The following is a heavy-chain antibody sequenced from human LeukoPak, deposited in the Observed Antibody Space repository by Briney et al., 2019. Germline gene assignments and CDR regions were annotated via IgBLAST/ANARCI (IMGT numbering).Heavy chain of an antibody. CDR3: ARDLFGSGSYYNG. Sequence: ASVKVSCKASGYTFTGYYMHWVRQAPGQGLEWMGRINPNSGGTNYAQKFQGRVTMTRDTSISTAYMELSRLRSDDTAVYYCARDLFGSGSYYNGWGQGTLVTVSS. V-gene: IGHV1-2*06. J-gene: IGHJ4*02. CDR1: GYTFTGYY. D-gene: IGHD3-10*01. CDR2: INPNSGGT.